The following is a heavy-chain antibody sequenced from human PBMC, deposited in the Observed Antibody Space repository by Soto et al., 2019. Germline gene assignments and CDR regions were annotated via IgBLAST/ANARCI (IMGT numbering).Heavy chain of an antibody. J-gene: IGHJ6*02. D-gene: IGHD2-2*02. Sequence: SVKVSCKASGYTFTGYYMHWVRQAPGQGLEWMGWINPNSGGTNYAQKFQGWVTMTRDTSISTAYMELSRLRSDDTAVYYCARADIVVVPAAIRPFYYYYGMDVWGQGTTVTVSS. CDR2: INPNSGGT. V-gene: IGHV1-2*04. CDR1: GYTFTGYY. CDR3: ARADIVVVPAAIRPFYYYYGMDV.